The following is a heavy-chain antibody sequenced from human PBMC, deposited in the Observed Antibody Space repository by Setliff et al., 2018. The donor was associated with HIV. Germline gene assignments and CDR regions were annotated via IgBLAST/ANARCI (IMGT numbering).Heavy chain of an antibody. V-gene: IGHV4-38-2*02. CDR2: IYHTGST. Sequence: SETLSLTCDVSGFSISSRYYWGWIRQSPGKGLEWIGNIYHTGSTNYNPSLKSRVTMSVDTSKNQFSLKLSSVTAADTAVYYCAREDYYYYGMDVWGQGTTVTVSS. CDR1: GFSISSRYY. J-gene: IGHJ6*02. CDR3: AREDYYYYGMDV.